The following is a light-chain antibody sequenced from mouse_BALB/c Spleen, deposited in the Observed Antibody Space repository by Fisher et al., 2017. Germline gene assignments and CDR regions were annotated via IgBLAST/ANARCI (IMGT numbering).Light chain of an antibody. J-gene: IGKJ5*01. V-gene: IGKV4-61*01. CDR2: RTS. CDR1: SSVSY. CDR3: HQYHRSPLT. Sequence: IVITQTPAIMSASPGEKVTMTCSASSSVSYMYWYQQKPGSSPKPWIYRTSNLASGVPARFSGSGSGTSYSLTISSMEGEDAATYYCHQYHRSPLTFGAGTKLELK.